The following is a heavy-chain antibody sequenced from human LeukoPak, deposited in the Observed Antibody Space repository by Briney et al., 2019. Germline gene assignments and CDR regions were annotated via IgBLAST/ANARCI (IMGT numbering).Heavy chain of an antibody. CDR2: INWKSNNI. CDR3: ARDRAGYFYAMDV. D-gene: IGHD6-13*01. V-gene: IGHV3-9*01. Sequence: SLSLSCAASGFPFGDYAMHWVRQAPGKGLEWVSGINWKSNNIGYADSVKGRFTISRDNAKNSLYLQMNSLRTEDTALYYCARDRAGYFYAMDVWGQGTSVTVSS. J-gene: IGHJ6*02. CDR1: GFPFGDYA.